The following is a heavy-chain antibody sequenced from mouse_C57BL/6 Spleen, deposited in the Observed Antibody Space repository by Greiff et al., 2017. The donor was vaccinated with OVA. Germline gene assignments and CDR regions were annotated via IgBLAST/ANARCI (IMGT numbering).Heavy chain of an antibody. CDR2: IYPGGGYT. CDR1: GYTFTNYW. D-gene: IGHD4-1*01. Sequence: LQESGAELVRPGTSVKMSCKASGYTFTNYWIGWAKQRPGHGLEWIGDIYPGGGYTNYNEKFKGKATLTADKSSSTAYMQFSSLTSEDSAIYYCARLWDGYFDYWGQGTTLTVSS. J-gene: IGHJ2*01. V-gene: IGHV1-63*01. CDR3: ARLWDGYFDY.